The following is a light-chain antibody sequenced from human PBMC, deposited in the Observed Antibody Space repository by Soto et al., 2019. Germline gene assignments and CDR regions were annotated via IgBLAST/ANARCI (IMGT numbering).Light chain of an antibody. CDR2: GAS. CDR3: QQYNYWPQCT. Sequence: EIVMTQSPATLSVSPGERATLSCRASQSVSSNLAWYQQKPGQAPRLLIYGASTRATGIPARFSGSGSGTEFTLTISSLQSEDFAVYYCQQYNYWPQCTFGQGTKVEIK. CDR1: QSVSSN. V-gene: IGKV3-15*01. J-gene: IGKJ1*01.